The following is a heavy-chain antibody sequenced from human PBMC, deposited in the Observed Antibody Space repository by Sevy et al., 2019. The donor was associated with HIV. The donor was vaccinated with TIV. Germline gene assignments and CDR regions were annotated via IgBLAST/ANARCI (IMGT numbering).Heavy chain of an antibody. CDR3: ARGSYSYDGSQDWFDP. J-gene: IGHJ5*02. CDR1: GVSISSGDYY. CDR2: IYKKGNT. Sequence: SETLSLTCSVSGVSISSGDYYWSWIRQHPGKGLEWIGYIYKKGNTYSNPSPKTRLIISIDTSKNQFSLNLSSMTAADTAVYYCARGSYSYDGSQDWFDPWGQGTLVTVSS. V-gene: IGHV4-31*03. D-gene: IGHD3-22*01.